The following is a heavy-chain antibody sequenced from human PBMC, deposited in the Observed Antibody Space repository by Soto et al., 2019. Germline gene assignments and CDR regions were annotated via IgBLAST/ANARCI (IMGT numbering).Heavy chain of an antibody. J-gene: IGHJ4*02. CDR3: AREVIGHDNYETIGYYFDH. CDR1: GYSFTNFH. Sequence: QVQLSQFGAEVKKPGASVKVSCKSSGYSFTNFHIHWVRQAPGQGLEWMGMIDPSGGITRDAQRLQGRINMTRDASMSTVYMELRSLTSEDTAVYYCAREVIGHDNYETIGYYFDHWGQGTLVTVSS. V-gene: IGHV1-46*01. D-gene: IGHD3-22*01. CDR2: IDPSGGIT.